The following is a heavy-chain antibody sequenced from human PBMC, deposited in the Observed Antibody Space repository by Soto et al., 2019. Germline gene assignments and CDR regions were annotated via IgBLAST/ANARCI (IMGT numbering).Heavy chain of an antibody. CDR3: ARAPFYRVVVEERKEYYFDY. Sequence: SETLSLTCTVSGGSISSGDYYWSWIRQPPGKGLEWIGYIYYSGSTYYNPSLKSRVTISVDTSKNQFSLKLSSVTAADTAVYYCARAPFYRVVVEERKEYYFDYWGQGTLVTVPQ. D-gene: IGHD2-15*01. J-gene: IGHJ4*02. CDR2: IYYSGST. CDR1: GGSISSGDYY. V-gene: IGHV4-30-4*01.